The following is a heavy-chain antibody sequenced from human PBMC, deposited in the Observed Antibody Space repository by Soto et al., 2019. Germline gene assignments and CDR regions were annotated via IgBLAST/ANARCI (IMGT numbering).Heavy chain of an antibody. V-gene: IGHV4-34*01. CDR2: INHRGST. CDR3: ARGRQVAPSALFRRAGDYSLDV. J-gene: IGHJ6*02. D-gene: IGHD2-2*01. CDR1: GGSFSGYQ. Sequence: SETLSLTCAVYGGSFSGYQWTWIRQPPGKGLEWIGEINHRGSTSLNPSLGSRVTFLVETSKNQFSLKLRSVTAADTAVYYCARGRQVAPSALFRRAGDYSLDVWCQGTTVTVSS.